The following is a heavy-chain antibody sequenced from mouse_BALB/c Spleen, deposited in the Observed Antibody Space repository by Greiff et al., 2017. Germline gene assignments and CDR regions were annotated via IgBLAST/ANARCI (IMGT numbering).Heavy chain of an antibody. J-gene: IGHJ4*01. CDR3: ARRGYYRYDYAMDY. CDR1: GYSFTSYY. D-gene: IGHD2-14*01. Sequence: VQLQQSGPELMKPGASVKISCKASGYSFTSYYMHWVKQSPGKSLEWIGYIDPFNGGTSYNQKFKGKATLTVDKSSSTAYMHLSSLTSEDSAVYYCARRGYYRYDYAMDYWGQGTSVTVSS. V-gene: IGHV1-28*01. CDR2: IDPFNGGT.